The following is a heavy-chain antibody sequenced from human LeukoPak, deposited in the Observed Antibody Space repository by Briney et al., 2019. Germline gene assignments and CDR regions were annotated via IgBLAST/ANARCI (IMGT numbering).Heavy chain of an antibody. CDR1: GFTFSSSA. Sequence: GGSLRLSCAASGFTFSSSAMHWVRQAPGKGLEWVAYIQFDGIKKFYSDSVKGRFTISRDNSKNTLFLQMSSLATEDTAVYYCAQKSTGTFDIWGQGTMVTVSP. J-gene: IGHJ3*02. D-gene: IGHD6-13*01. V-gene: IGHV3-30*02. CDR3: AQKSTGTFDI. CDR2: IQFDGIKK.